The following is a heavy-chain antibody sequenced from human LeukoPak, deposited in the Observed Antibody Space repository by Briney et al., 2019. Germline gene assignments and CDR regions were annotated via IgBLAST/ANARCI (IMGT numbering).Heavy chain of an antibody. CDR3: ARDPGTATTRGYFDY. D-gene: IGHD5-18*01. Sequence: ASVKVSCKASGYTFTSYGISWVRQAPGQGLEWMGWISAYNGNTNYAQKLQGRVTMTTDTSTSTAYMELRSLRSDDTAVYYCARDPGTATTRGYFDYWGQGTLVTVSS. CDR1: GYTFTSYG. CDR2: ISAYNGNT. J-gene: IGHJ4*02. V-gene: IGHV1-18*01.